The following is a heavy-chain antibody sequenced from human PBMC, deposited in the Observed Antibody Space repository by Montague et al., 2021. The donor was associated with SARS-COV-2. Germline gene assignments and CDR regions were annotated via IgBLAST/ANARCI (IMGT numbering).Heavy chain of an antibody. V-gene: IGHV4-34*01. J-gene: IGHJ5*01. D-gene: IGHD3-10*01. Sequence: SETLSLTCAVSGGSFSDDYWSWIRQSPGKGLEWIGEVYHSGSTTYNPSVRSRVPISIDTSRSQISLNLRSVTAADTAVYYCARGGIRIGMNRGVRSRPFDSWGQGTLVTVSS. CDR1: GGSFSDDY. CDR2: VYHSGST. CDR3: ARGGIRIGMNRGVRSRPFDS.